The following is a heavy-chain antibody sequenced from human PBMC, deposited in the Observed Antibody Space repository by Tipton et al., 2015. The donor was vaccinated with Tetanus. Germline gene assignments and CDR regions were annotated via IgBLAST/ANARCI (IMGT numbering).Heavy chain of an antibody. Sequence: LACSVSGDSISSYYWSWVRQPPGKGLEWISYISSAGSPIYFADSVEGRFTISRDNDKNSLYLQMNSLRAEDTALYYCAKGGGGTSSWPFDYWGQGTLVTVSS. CDR1: GDSISSYY. J-gene: IGHJ4*02. CDR2: ISSAGSPI. V-gene: IGHV3-11*01. D-gene: IGHD6-13*01. CDR3: AKGGGGTSSWPFDY.